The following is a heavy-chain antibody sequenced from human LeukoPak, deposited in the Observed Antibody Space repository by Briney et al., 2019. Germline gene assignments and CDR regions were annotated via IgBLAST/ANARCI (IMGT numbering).Heavy chain of an antibody. Sequence: GGSLRLSCAASGFTFSSYAVSWVRQAPGKGLEWVSSISGSGGSTYSEDSVKGRFTISRDNSNNTLYLQMNSLRAEDTALYYCAKDRSCTNDICHGDFDYWGQGTLVTVSS. V-gene: IGHV3-23*01. CDR2: ISGSGGST. D-gene: IGHD2-8*01. CDR3: AKDRSCTNDICHGDFDY. CDR1: GFTFSSYA. J-gene: IGHJ4*02.